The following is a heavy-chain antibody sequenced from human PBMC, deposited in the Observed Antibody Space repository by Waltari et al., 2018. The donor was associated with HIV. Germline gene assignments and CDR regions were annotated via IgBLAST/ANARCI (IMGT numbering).Heavy chain of an antibody. Sequence: QLQLQESGSGLVKPSQTLSLTCAVSGGSISSGGYSWSWIRQPPGKGLEWIGYISHSGSTYDNPSRKSRGTISVDRSKNQFSLKRSSVTAADTAVYYCASYYDSSGYYYYFDYWGQGTLVTVSS. J-gene: IGHJ4*02. CDR3: ASYYDSSGYYYYFDY. V-gene: IGHV4-30-2*01. CDR1: GGSISSGGYS. D-gene: IGHD3-22*01. CDR2: ISHSGST.